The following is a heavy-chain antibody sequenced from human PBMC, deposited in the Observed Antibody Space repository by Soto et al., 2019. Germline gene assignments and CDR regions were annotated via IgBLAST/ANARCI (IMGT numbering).Heavy chain of an antibody. CDR3: ARHEWELLWDWFDP. D-gene: IGHD1-26*01. Sequence: NPSETLSLTCTVSGGSISSSSYYWGWIRQPPGKGLEWIGSIYYSGSTYYNPSLKSRVTISVDTSKNQFSLKLSSVTAADTAVYYCARHEWELLWDWFDPWGQGTLVTVSS. J-gene: IGHJ5*02. V-gene: IGHV4-39*01. CDR1: GGSISSSSYY. CDR2: IYYSGST.